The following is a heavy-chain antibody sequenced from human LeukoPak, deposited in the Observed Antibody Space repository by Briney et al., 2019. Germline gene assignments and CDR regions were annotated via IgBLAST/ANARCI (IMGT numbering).Heavy chain of an antibody. CDR3: ARLKEGAVNY. Sequence: SEPVSLTCTVSGGSISSYYWSWIRQPPGKGLEWIGYIYYSGSTNYNPSLKSRVTISVDTSKNQFSLKLSSVTAADTAVYYCARLKEGAVNYWGQGTLVTVSS. J-gene: IGHJ4*02. CDR2: IYYSGST. D-gene: IGHD1-26*01. CDR1: GGSISSYY. V-gene: IGHV4-59*01.